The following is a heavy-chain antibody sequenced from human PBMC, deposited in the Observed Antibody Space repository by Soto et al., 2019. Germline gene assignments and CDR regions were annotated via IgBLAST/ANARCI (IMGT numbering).Heavy chain of an antibody. CDR1: GFSVSSTY. J-gene: IGHJ4*02. V-gene: IGHV3-53*01. CDR2: LSDGGSS. Sequence: GGSLRLSCAASGFSVSSTYMSWVRQAPGKGLEWVSTLSDGGSSHYADSVTGRFSVSRDNSKNTLYLQMNGLRADDTAIYYCARDYASGGCDSRGQGTQVTVYS. D-gene: IGHD2-21*02. CDR3: ARDYASGGCDS.